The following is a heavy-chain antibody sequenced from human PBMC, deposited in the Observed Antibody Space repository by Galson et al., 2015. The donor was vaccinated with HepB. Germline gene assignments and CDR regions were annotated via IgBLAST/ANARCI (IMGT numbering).Heavy chain of an antibody. CDR2: VPYDGGKK. CDR3: ARDSDTSGYYLYYFDY. CDR1: GFAFSTYT. D-gene: IGHD3-22*01. J-gene: IGHJ4*02. V-gene: IGHV3-30-3*01. Sequence: SLRLSCAASGFAFSTYTMHWVRQAPGKGLEWVGVVPYDGGKKYYADSVKGRFTISRDNSQNTLYLQMNSLRDEDAAVYYCARDSDTSGYYLYYFDYWGQGTLVTVSS.